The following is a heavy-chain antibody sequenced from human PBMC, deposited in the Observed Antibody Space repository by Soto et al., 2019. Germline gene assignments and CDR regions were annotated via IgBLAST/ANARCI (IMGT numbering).Heavy chain of an antibody. Sequence: GGSLRLSCAASGFTFSSYGMHWVRQAPGKGLEWVAVISYDGSNKYYADSVKGRFTISRDNAKNSLYLEMNSLRAEDTAVYYCARLRASTWYMGGYLDYWGLGTLVTVS. V-gene: IGHV3-30*03. CDR1: GFTFSSYG. CDR3: ARLRASTWYMGGYLDY. CDR2: ISYDGSNK. D-gene: IGHD6-13*01. J-gene: IGHJ4*02.